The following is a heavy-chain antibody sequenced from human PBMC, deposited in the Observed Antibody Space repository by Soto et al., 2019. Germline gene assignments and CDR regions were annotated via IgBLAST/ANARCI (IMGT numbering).Heavy chain of an antibody. CDR2: IIPIFPTP. V-gene: IGHV1-69*12. Sequence: QVQLVQTGAEVKKPGSSVTVSCKASGGTFGNSAISWVRQAPGQGLEWMGGIIPIFPTPDYAQKFQGRVTITADESTITGYMELSSLRSADTAVYYRARDKDRLLLGGICLFGVDAWGQANTVSVSS. CDR3: ARDKDRLLLGGICLFGVDA. CDR1: GGTFGNSA. D-gene: IGHD1-26*01. J-gene: IGHJ6*02.